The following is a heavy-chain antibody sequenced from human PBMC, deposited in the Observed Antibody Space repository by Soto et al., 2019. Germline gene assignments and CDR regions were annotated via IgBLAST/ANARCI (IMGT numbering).Heavy chain of an antibody. CDR1: GGSISSSSYY. J-gene: IGHJ4*02. D-gene: IGHD3-9*01. CDR2: IYYSGST. V-gene: IGHV4-39*01. Sequence: PSETLSLTCTVSGGSISSSSYYWGWIRQPPGKGLEWIGSIYYSGSTYYNPSLKSRVTISVDTSKNQFSLKLSSVTAADTAVYYCASQERLYDILTGSYFDYWGQGTLVTVSS. CDR3: ASQERLYDILTGSYFDY.